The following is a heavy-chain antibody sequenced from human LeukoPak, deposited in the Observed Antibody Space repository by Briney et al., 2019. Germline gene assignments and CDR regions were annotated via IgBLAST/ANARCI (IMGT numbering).Heavy chain of an antibody. CDR2: IYSGGST. CDR3: AKDLGGIAAAGPPDY. Sequence: GGSLRLSCAASGFTVSSNYMSWVRQAPGKGLEWVSVIYSGGSTYYADSVKGRFTISRDNSKNTLYLQMNSLRAEDTAVYYCAKDLGGIAAAGPPDYWGQGTLVTVSS. CDR1: GFTVSSNY. D-gene: IGHD6-13*01. V-gene: IGHV3-53*01. J-gene: IGHJ4*02.